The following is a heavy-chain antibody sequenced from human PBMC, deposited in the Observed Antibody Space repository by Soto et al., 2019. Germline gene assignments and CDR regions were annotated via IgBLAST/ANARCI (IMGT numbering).Heavy chain of an antibody. V-gene: IGHV4-59*11. Sequence: QVQLQESGPGLVKPSETLSLTCTVSGDSISSHYWSWIRQPPGKGLEWIGFGSTKYNPSLKSRICISVDTSKNQFSLYLTSATAADTAVYYCARVSTSASGSYYTLDYWGQGTLVTVSS. J-gene: IGHJ4*02. CDR3: ARVSTSASGSYYTLDY. CDR1: GDSISSHY. CDR2: FGST. D-gene: IGHD3-10*01.